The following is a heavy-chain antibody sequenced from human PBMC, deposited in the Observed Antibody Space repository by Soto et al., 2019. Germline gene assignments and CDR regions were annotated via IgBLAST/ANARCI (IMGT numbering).Heavy chain of an antibody. CDR2: INTAGDT. Sequence: VGSLRLSCAASGFTFSSYDMHWVRQATGKRLEWVAAINTAGDTYYPGSVKGRFTISRESAKNSLYLQMNSLRAGDTAVYYCARGVTSGSYFDYWGQGTLVTVSS. J-gene: IGHJ4*02. D-gene: IGHD6-19*01. CDR3: ARGVTSGSYFDY. CDR1: GFTFSSYD. V-gene: IGHV3-13*04.